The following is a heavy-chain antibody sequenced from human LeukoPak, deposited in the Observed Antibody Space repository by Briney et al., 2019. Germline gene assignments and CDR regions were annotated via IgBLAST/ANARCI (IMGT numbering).Heavy chain of an antibody. CDR1: GFTVSSNY. V-gene: IGHV3-23*01. D-gene: IGHD6-19*01. CDR2: ISGSGGST. Sequence: GGSLRLSCAASGFTVSSNYMSWVRQAPGKGLEWVSAISGSGGSTYYADSVKGRFTISRDNSKNTLYLQMNSLRAEDTAVYYCAKFRSYYYYGMDVWGQGTTVTVSS. J-gene: IGHJ6*02. CDR3: AKFRSYYYYGMDV.